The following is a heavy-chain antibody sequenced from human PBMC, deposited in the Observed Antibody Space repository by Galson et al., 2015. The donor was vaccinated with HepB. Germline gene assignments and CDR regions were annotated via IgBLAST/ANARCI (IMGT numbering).Heavy chain of an antibody. J-gene: IGHJ4*02. CDR1: GGSISSGTYS. CDR3: ARAKEGQGYFDY. Sequence: TLSLTCAVSGGSISSGTYSWSWIRQPPGKGLEWIGYIYHSGSTYYNPSLKSRVTISIDRSKNQSSLKLTSVTAADTAVYYCARAKEGQGYFDYWGQGTLVTVSS. V-gene: IGHV4-30-2*01. CDR2: IYHSGST.